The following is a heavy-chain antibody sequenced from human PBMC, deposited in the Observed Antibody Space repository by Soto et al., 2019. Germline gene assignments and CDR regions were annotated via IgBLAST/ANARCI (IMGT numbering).Heavy chain of an antibody. Sequence: QVQLVESGGGVVQPGRSLRLSCAASGFTFSTFGMHWVRQSPGKGLEWVAVIWNGRNSEDYADSVKGRFTISRDNSKTTLYLQMNSLRAEDTAMYYCVTERRNYEFDYWGQGILVTVSS. CDR1: GFTFSTFG. D-gene: IGHD1-7*01. CDR3: VTERRNYEFDY. V-gene: IGHV3-33*01. J-gene: IGHJ4*02. CDR2: IWNGRNSE.